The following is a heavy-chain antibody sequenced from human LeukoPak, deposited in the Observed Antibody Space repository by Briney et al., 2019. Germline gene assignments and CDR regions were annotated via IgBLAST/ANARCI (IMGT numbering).Heavy chain of an antibody. V-gene: IGHV3-74*01. CDR1: GFTFSSYW. D-gene: IGHD5/OR15-5a*01. Sequence: GGSLRLSCAASGFTFSSYWMHWVRPAPGKGLVWVSRINSDGSSTSYADSVKGRFTISRDNAKNTLYLQMNSLRVEDTAVYYCARDVFTYYYMDVWGKGTAVTVSS. CDR2: INSDGSST. J-gene: IGHJ6*03. CDR3: ARDVFTYYYMDV.